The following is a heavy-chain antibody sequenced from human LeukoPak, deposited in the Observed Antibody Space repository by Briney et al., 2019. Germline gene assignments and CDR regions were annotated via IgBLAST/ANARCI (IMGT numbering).Heavy chain of an antibody. CDR2: IYYSGST. J-gene: IGHJ4*02. D-gene: IGHD6-13*01. V-gene: IGHV4-39*07. CDR1: GGSISSSSYY. Sequence: SETLSLTCTVSGGSISSSSYYWGWIRQPPGKGLEWIGSIYYSGSTYYNPSLKSRVTISVDTSKNQFSLKLSSVTAADTAVYYCARESLFHYSRPFDYWGQGTLVTVSS. CDR3: ARESLFHYSRPFDY.